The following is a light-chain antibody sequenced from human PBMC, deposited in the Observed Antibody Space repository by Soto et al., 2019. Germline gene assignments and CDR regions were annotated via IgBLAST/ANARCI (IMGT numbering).Light chain of an antibody. CDR1: SSHIGSYSY. J-gene: IGLJ3*02. Sequence: QSALTQPASLSGSPGQSITISCTGTSSHIGSYSYVSWYQQHPGKAPKLMIFDVSYRPSGISDRFSGSKSGNTASLTISGLQPEDEADYYCSSYGASSTLFGGGTKVTVL. CDR2: DVS. CDR3: SSYGASSTL. V-gene: IGLV2-14*03.